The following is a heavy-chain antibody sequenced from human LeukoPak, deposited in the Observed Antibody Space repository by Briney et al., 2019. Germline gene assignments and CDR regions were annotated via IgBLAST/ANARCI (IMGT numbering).Heavy chain of an antibody. Sequence: QSGGSLRLSCAASGFTFSSYAMSGVRQAPGKGLEWVSAISGSGSSTFYADSVKGRFTISRDNSKNTLYLQMNSLRAEDTAVYYCAKGYSSGWYPGWFDYWGQGTLVTVSS. V-gene: IGHV3-23*01. CDR1: GFTFSSYA. CDR3: AKGYSSGWYPGWFDY. CDR2: ISGSGSST. D-gene: IGHD6-19*01. J-gene: IGHJ4*02.